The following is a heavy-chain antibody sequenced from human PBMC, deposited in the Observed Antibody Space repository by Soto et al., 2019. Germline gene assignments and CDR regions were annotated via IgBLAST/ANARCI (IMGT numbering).Heavy chain of an antibody. CDR2: ISGSGGTT. D-gene: IGHD6-25*01. CDR1: GFTFSSYA. V-gene: IGHV3-23*01. CDR3: GTFFAETGGSSGWPWSFHY. Sequence: EVQLLESGGGLVQPGRSLRLSCAASGFTFSSYAMSWVRQAPGKGLEWVSAISGSGGTTYYADSVKGRFTISRDNSKNARFLQMNGGRAEDPAVFYWGTFFAETGGSSGWPWSFHYWGQGTLVTVSS. J-gene: IGHJ4*02.